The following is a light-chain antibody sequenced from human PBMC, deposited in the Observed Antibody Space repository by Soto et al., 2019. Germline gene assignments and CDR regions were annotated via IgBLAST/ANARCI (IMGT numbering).Light chain of an antibody. CDR1: QSLLHITGETF. J-gene: IGKJ5*01. CDR3: MQSTQLPPT. Sequence: DVVMTQTPLSLSVTPGQPASISCKSSQSLLHITGETFLFWYLXKQGQSPQLXIYEVSTRVSGVPDRFSGSGSGTDFTIEISRVETDDVGIYDCMQSTQLPPTFGQGTRLEIK. CDR2: EVS. V-gene: IGKV2D-29*02.